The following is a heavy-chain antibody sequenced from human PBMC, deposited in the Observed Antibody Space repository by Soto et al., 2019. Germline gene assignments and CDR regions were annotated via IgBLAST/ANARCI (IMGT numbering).Heavy chain of an antibody. CDR3: ARSYSSGWHDAFDI. V-gene: IGHV1-24*01. J-gene: IGHJ3*02. D-gene: IGHD6-19*01. CDR1: GYTLTELS. Sequence: ASVKVSCKVSGYTLTELSMHWVRQAPGKGLEWMGGFDPEDGETIYAQKFQGRVTMTEDTSTDTAYMELRSLRSDDTAVYYCARSYSSGWHDAFDIWGQGTMVTVSS. CDR2: FDPEDGET.